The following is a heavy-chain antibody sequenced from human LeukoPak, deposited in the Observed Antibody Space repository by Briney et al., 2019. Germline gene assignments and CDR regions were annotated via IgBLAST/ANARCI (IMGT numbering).Heavy chain of an antibody. Sequence: SETLSLTCAVHGGSFSGYYWSWIRQPPGKGLEWIGEINHSGSTNYNPSLKSRVTISVDTSKNQFSLKLSSVTAADTAVYYCARDTGIAAAGVDYWGQGTLVTVSS. J-gene: IGHJ4*02. CDR1: GGSFSGYY. D-gene: IGHD6-13*01. CDR3: ARDTGIAAAGVDY. V-gene: IGHV4-34*01. CDR2: INHSGST.